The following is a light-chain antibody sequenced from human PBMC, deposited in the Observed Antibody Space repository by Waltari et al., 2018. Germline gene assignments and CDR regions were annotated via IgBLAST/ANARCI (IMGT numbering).Light chain of an antibody. CDR3: ASWDDSLNAWV. V-gene: IGLV1-36*01. CDR1: MTNVGNNG. Sequence: QSVLTQPPSVSEAPGQGVSISCSGSMTNVGNNGVNWYQQLPAEAPKLLIYNNDHLTSGVSDRFSGSRFGTSAALAISGLRSEDEGSYFCASWDDSLNAWVFGGGTKLTVV. J-gene: IGLJ3*02. CDR2: NND.